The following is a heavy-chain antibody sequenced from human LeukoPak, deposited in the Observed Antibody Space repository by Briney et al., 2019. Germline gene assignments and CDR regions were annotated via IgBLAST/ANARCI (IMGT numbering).Heavy chain of an antibody. V-gene: IGHV3-30-3*01. D-gene: IGHD6-13*01. J-gene: IGHJ4*02. CDR2: ISYDGNIK. Sequence: SCKASGYTFTGYYIHWVRQAPGKGLEWVAVISYDGNIKYYADSVKGRFTISRDNSKNTLSLQMNSLRAEDTAVYYCARWAQGAVAGTDYWGQGTLVTVSS. CDR3: ARWAQGAVAGTDY. CDR1: GYTFTGYY.